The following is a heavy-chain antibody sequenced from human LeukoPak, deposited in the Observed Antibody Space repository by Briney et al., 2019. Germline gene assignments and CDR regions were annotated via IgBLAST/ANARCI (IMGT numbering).Heavy chain of an antibody. CDR2: INHSGST. J-gene: IGHJ4*02. Sequence: PSETLSLTCAVYGGSFSGYYWSWIRQPPGKGLEWIGEINHSGSTNYNPSLKSRVTISVDTSKNQFSLKLSSVTAADTAVYYCARGPYCSGGSCYLVYWGQGTLVTVSS. CDR3: ARGPYCSGGSCYLVY. CDR1: GGSFSGYY. V-gene: IGHV4-34*01. D-gene: IGHD2-15*01.